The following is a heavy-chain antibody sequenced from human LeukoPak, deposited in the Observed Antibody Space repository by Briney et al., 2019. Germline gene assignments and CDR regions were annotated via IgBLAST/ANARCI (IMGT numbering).Heavy chain of an antibody. CDR1: GFTFSSYG. D-gene: IGHD2-2*01. CDR3: AKDNDYCSGSTSCYLWSYNWFDP. Sequence: PGGSLRLSCAASGFTFSSYGMHWVRQAPGKGLEWVAFIRYDGSNKYYADSVKGRFTISRDNSKNTLYLQMNSLRAEDTAVYYCAKDNDYCSGSTSCYLWSYNWFDPWGQGTLVTVSS. CDR2: IRYDGSNK. V-gene: IGHV3-30*02. J-gene: IGHJ5*02.